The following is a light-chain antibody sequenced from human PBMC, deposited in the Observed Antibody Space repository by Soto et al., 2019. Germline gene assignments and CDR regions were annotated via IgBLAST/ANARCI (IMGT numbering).Light chain of an antibody. CDR2: DVS. J-gene: IGLJ2*01. Sequence: QSALTQPRSVSVSPGQSVTISCTGTSSDVGGYNYVSWYQQHPGKAPKLMIYDVSKRPSGVPDRFSGSKSGNTASLTISGLQAEDEADYYCCSYAGSYTWVFGGGTHLTVL. CDR3: CSYAGSYTWV. V-gene: IGLV2-11*01. CDR1: SSDVGGYNY.